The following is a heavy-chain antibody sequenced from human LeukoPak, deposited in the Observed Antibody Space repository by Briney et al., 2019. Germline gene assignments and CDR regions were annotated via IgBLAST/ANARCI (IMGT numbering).Heavy chain of an antibody. D-gene: IGHD4-11*01. CDR1: GSSFSGFD. V-gene: IGHV4-34*01. J-gene: IGHJ6*03. CDR2: INEGGDT. CDR3: ARGLGWKVTTMGLFYMDV. Sequence: SETLSLTCAVYGSSFSGFDWSWVRQAPGKGLEWLGEINEGGDTKYNPSLKSRVTLSVDTSRNEFSLKIRSVTAADTAVYYCARGLGWKVTTMGLFYMDVWGEGTTVTVSS.